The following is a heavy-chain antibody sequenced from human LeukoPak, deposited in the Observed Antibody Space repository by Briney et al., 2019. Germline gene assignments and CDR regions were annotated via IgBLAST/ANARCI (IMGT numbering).Heavy chain of an antibody. CDR3: ARVEVVATIPFDY. Sequence: ASVRVSCKASVYTFTGYYMHWVRPAPGQGLEWMGWINPNSGGTNYAQKFQGRVTMTRDTSISTAYTELSRLRSDDTAVYDCARVEVVATIPFDYWGQGTLVTVSS. CDR2: INPNSGGT. V-gene: IGHV1-2*02. CDR1: VYTFTGYY. D-gene: IGHD5-12*01. J-gene: IGHJ4*02.